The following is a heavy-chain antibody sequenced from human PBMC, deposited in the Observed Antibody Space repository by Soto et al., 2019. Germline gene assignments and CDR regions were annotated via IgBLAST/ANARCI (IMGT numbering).Heavy chain of an antibody. D-gene: IGHD3-10*01. CDR1: GGSISSYY. Sequence: SETLSLTCTVSGGSISSYYWSWIRQPPGKGLEWIGYIYYSGSTNYNPSLKSRVTISVDTSKNQFSLKLSSVTAADTAVYYCARVRRERGFGELNYYYGMDVWGQGTTVTVSS. J-gene: IGHJ6*02. CDR3: ARVRRERGFGELNYYYGMDV. CDR2: IYYSGST. V-gene: IGHV4-59*01.